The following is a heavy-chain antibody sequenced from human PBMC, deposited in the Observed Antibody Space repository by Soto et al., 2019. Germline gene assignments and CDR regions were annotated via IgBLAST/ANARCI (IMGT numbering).Heavy chain of an antibody. V-gene: IGHV3-30*18. CDR3: AKDLTLVVVSYYGMDV. D-gene: IGHD3-22*01. CDR1: GFTFSSYG. Sequence: GGSLRLSCAASGFTFSSYGMHWVRQAPGKGLEWVAVISYDGSNKYYADSVKGRFTISRDNSKNTLYLQMNSLRAEDTAVHYCAKDLTLVVVSYYGMDVWGQGTTVTVSS. CDR2: ISYDGSNK. J-gene: IGHJ6*02.